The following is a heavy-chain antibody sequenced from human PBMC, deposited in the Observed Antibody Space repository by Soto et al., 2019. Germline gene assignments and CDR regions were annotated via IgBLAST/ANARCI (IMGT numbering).Heavy chain of an antibody. CDR1: GFAISRGYY. Sequence: SETLSLTCSVSGFAISRGYYWSWVRQPPGKGLEWIGSIYPSVSSYHNPSLATRLRLSIDTSKNQFTPNLTSVTAADTALYFCAREKVGTTFFDNWGQGILVTVSS. V-gene: IGHV4-38-2*02. D-gene: IGHD1-1*01. J-gene: IGHJ4*02. CDR3: AREKVGTTFFDN. CDR2: IYPSVSS.